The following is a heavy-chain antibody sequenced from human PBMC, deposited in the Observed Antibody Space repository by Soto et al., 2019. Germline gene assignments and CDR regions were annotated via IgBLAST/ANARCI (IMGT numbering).Heavy chain of an antibody. V-gene: IGHV4-30-2*01. D-gene: IGHD2-2*02. Sequence: SETLSLTCPVSGGSISSGGYSWSWIRQPPGKGLEWIGYIYHTGNTYYNPSLESRVTMSVDRSKNQLSLEVTSVTAADTAVYYCARFRGSAILDLWGQGSLVTVSS. CDR3: ARFRGSAILDL. CDR2: IYHTGNT. CDR1: GGSISSGGYS. J-gene: IGHJ5*02.